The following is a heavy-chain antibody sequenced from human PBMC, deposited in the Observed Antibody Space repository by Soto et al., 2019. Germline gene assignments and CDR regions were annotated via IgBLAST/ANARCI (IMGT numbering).Heavy chain of an antibody. CDR3: AKVFRNYYYYYGMDV. V-gene: IGHV3-9*01. CDR1: GFTFDDYA. Sequence: SLKISCAASGFTFDDYAMHWVRQAPGKGLEWVSGISWNSGSIGYADSVKGRFTISRDNAKNSLYLQMNSLRAEDTALYYCAKVFRNYYYYYGMDVWGQGTTVTVSS. D-gene: IGHD4-4*01. CDR2: ISWNSGSI. J-gene: IGHJ6*02.